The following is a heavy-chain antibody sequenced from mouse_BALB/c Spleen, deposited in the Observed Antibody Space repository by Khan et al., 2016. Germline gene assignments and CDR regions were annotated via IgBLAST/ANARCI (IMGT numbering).Heavy chain of an antibody. CDR1: GYSITSGYY. D-gene: IGHD2-2*01. CDR2: ISYDGNN. CDR3: ARVPLNGYDWVYYAMDY. Sequence: EVQLQESGPGLVKPSQSLSLTCSVTGYSITSGYYWNWIRQFPGNKLEWMGYISYDGNNNYNPSPKNRISITRDTHKNQFFLKLNSVTTEDTATYYCARVPLNGYDWVYYAMDYWGQGPAVTSSS. V-gene: IGHV3-6*02. J-gene: IGHJ4*01.